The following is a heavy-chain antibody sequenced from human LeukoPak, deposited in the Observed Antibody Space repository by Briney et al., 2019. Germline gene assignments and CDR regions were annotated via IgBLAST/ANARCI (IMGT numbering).Heavy chain of an antibody. J-gene: IGHJ4*02. Sequence: GGSLRLSCAASGFDFSTYSIGWVRQAPGKGLEWVSYISSSSSNIYHADSVKGRFTISRDNAKNSLHLQMNSLRAEDTAVYYCARVGRSGWTVDYWGQGTLVTVSS. V-gene: IGHV3-48*04. CDR2: ISSSSSNI. D-gene: IGHD6-19*01. CDR1: GFDFSTYS. CDR3: ARVGRSGWTVDY.